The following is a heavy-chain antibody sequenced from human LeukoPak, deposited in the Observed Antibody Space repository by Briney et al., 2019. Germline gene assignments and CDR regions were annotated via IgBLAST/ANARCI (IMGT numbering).Heavy chain of an antibody. V-gene: IGHV3-23*01. Sequence: AGGSLRLSCAASGFTFSTYGMSWVRQAPGKGLEWVAIIGGSGETTIYGDSVKGRLTISRDNSKNTVYLQMNSLRVEDTAVYYCSKGAPAGGTRHFDYWGQGTLVTVSS. CDR3: SKGAPAGGTRHFDY. J-gene: IGHJ4*02. D-gene: IGHD1-26*01. CDR1: GFTFSTYG. CDR2: IGGSGETT.